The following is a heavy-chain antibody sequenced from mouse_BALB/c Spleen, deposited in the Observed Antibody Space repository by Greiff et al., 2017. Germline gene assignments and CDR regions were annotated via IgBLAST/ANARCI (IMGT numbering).Heavy chain of an antibody. CDR1: GFTFTDYY. Sequence: EVKVVESGGGLVQPGGSLRLSCATSGFTFTDYYMSWVRQPPGKALEWLGFIRNKANGYTTEYSASVKGRLTISRDNSQSILYLQMNTLRAEDSATYYCARDSTQDYFDYWGQGTTLTVSS. V-gene: IGHV7-3*02. J-gene: IGHJ2*01. D-gene: IGHD2-1*01. CDR3: ARDSTQDYFDY. CDR2: IRNKANGYTT.